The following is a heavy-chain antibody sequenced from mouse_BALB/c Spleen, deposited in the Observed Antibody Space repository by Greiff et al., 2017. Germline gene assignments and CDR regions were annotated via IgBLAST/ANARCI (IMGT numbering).Heavy chain of an antibody. D-gene: IGHD1-1*01. CDR1: GFSLTSYG. CDR2: IWAGGST. Sequence: QVQLKESGPGLVAPSQSLSITCTVSGFSLTSYGVHWVRQPPGKGLEWLGVIWAGGSTNYNSALMSRLSISKDNSKSQVFLKMNSLQTDDTAMYYCARDLRDVPVAYWGQGTLVTVSA. V-gene: IGHV2-9*02. J-gene: IGHJ3*01. CDR3: ARDLRDVPVAY.